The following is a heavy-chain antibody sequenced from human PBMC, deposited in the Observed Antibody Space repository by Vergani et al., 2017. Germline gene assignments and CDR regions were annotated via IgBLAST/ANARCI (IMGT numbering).Heavy chain of an antibody. J-gene: IGHJ5*02. Sequence: QVQLVQSGAEVKKPGASVKVSCKASGYTFTGYYMHWVRQAPGQGLEWMGWINPNSGGTNYAPKFQGRVTMTRDTSISTAYMELSRLRSDDPAVYYCARERVATINWFDPWGQGTLVTVSS. D-gene: IGHD5-12*01. CDR2: INPNSGGT. CDR3: ARERVATINWFDP. CDR1: GYTFTGYY. V-gene: IGHV1-2*02.